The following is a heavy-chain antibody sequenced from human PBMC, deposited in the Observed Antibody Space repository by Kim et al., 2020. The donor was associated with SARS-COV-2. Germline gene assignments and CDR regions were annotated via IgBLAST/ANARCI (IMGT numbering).Heavy chain of an antibody. CDR2: INHSGST. CDR1: GGSFSGYY. V-gene: IGHV4-34*01. J-gene: IGHJ6*03. Sequence: SETLSLTCAVYGGSFSGYYWSWIRQPPGKGLEWIGEINHSGSTNYNPSLKSRVTISVDTSKNQFSLKLSSVTAADTAVYYCARVGGYYYIYMDVWRTGTTVTVS. CDR3: ARVGGYYYIYMDV. D-gene: IGHD1-26*01.